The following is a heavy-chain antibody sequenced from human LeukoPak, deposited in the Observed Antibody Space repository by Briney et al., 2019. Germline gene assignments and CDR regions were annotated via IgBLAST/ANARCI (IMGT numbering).Heavy chain of an antibody. V-gene: IGHV1-69*05. D-gene: IGHD3-10*01. J-gene: IGHJ4*02. CDR2: IIPIFGTA. CDR1: GGTFSSYA. CDR3: ARRVPYDSGSYYNPLGY. Sequence: SVKVSCKASGGTFSSYAISWVRQAPGQGLEWMGGIIPIFGTANYAQKFQGRVTITTDESTSTAYMELSSLRSEDTAVYYCARRVPYDSGSYYNPLGYWGQGTLVTVSS.